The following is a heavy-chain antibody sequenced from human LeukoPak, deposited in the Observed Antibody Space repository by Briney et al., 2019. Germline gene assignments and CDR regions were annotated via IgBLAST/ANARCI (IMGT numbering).Heavy chain of an antibody. D-gene: IGHD6-19*01. V-gene: IGHV4-38-2*02. CDR1: GYSISSGYY. CDR3: ARPVYSSGWYSAYYMDV. CDR2: INHSGST. J-gene: IGHJ6*03. Sequence: SETLSLTCTVSGYSISSGYYWGWIRQPPGKGLEWIGEINHSGSTNYNPSLKSRVTISVDTSKNQFSLKLSSVTAADTAVYYCARPVYSSGWYSAYYMDVWGKGTTVTISS.